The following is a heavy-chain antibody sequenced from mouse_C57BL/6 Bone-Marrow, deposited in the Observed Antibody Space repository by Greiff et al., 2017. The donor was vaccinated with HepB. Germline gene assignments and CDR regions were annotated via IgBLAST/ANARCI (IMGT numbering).Heavy chain of an antibody. D-gene: IGHD1-1*01. CDR3: ARDRYYYGSRYYFDY. V-gene: IGHV5-4*01. CDR1: GFTFSSYA. CDR2: ISDGGSYT. Sequence: EVHLVESGGGLVKPGGSLKLSCAASGFTFSSYAMSWVRQTPEKRLEWVATISDGGSYTYYPDNVKGRFTISRDNAKNNLYLQMSHLKSEDTAMYYCARDRYYYGSRYYFDYWGQGTTLTGSS. J-gene: IGHJ2*01.